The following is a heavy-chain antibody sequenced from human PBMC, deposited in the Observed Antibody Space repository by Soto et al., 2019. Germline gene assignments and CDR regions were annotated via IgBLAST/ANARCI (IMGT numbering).Heavy chain of an antibody. J-gene: IGHJ6*03. CDR3: ARAIDGTGSYFYYMDV. D-gene: IGHD3-22*01. CDR1: GYTFTSYG. CDR2: ISGYNADT. Sequence: QVQVVQSGGGVKKPGASVKVSCKASGYTFTSYGISWVRQAPGHGLEWMGWISGYNADTNFSQKFQGRVTMTTDTSTSTAYMELRSLRSDDTTVYYCARAIDGTGSYFYYMDVWGKGTTVTVSS. V-gene: IGHV1-18*01.